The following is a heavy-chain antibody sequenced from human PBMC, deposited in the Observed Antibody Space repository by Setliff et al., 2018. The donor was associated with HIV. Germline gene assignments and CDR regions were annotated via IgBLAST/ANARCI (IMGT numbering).Heavy chain of an antibody. Sequence: PGGSLRLSCAASGFTFSNYGMHWVRQAPGKGLEWVAVIWYDGSNKNYADSVKGRFTITRDSAKNSLYLQMHSLRADDTAVYYCARDYAYDWNSVMDVWGRGTTGTGSS. V-gene: IGHV3-33*01. J-gene: IGHJ6*03. D-gene: IGHD1-7*01. CDR3: ARDYAYDWNSVMDV. CDR2: IWYDGSNK. CDR1: GFTFSNYG.